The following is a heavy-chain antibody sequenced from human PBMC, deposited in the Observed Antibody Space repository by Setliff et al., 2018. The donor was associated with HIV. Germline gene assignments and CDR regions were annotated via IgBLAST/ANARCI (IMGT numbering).Heavy chain of an antibody. Sequence: KSSETLSLTCAVYGGSFSGYYWSWIRQPPGKGLEWIGEINHSRSTNYNPSLKSRVTISVDTSKKQFSLKLSSVTAADTAVYYCARWRDNWNSGFDYWGQGTLVTVSS. D-gene: IGHD1-7*01. CDR2: INHSRST. J-gene: IGHJ4*02. CDR1: GGSFSGYY. CDR3: ARWRDNWNSGFDY. V-gene: IGHV4-34*01.